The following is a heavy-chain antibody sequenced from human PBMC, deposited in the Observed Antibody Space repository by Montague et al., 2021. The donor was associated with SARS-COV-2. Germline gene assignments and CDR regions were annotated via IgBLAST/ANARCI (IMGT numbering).Heavy chain of an antibody. CDR2: TYYSGST. V-gene: IGHV4-59*01. CDR3: ARGGGYYNYGLDV. D-gene: IGHD3-22*01. Sequence: SETLSLTCTVSGCTISNYYLSWIRQPTGRGLEWVGYTYYSGSTVYSPSLKSRVTISLDTSKNLFSLKVTSVTAADTAVYYCARGGGYYNYGLDVWGPGTTVTV. J-gene: IGHJ6*02. CDR1: GCTISNYY.